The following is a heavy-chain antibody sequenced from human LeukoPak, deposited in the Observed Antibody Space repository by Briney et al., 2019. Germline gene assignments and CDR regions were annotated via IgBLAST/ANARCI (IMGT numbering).Heavy chain of an antibody. J-gene: IGHJ2*01. Sequence: SSVKVSCKASGGTFSSYAIIWVRQAPGQGLEGMGGIIPIFGTANYAQKFQGRVTITADESTSTAYMELSSLTSEGTAVYSCRRGLSGYSLEWCFDLWGRPTLVTVSS. CDR3: RRGLSGYSLEWCFDL. V-gene: IGHV1-69*01. CDR1: GGTFSSYA. D-gene: IGHD3-22*01. CDR2: IIPIFGTA.